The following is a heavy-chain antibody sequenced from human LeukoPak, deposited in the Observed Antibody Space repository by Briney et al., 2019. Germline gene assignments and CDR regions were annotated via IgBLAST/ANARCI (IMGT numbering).Heavy chain of an antibody. CDR1: GGTFSSYA. D-gene: IGHD2/OR15-2a*01. CDR2: IIPIFGTA. J-gene: IGHJ3*02. V-gene: IGHV1-69*13. CDR3: ARDGLLLSAFDI. Sequence: SVKVSCKASGGTFSSYAISWVRQAPGQGLEWMGGIIPIFGTANYAQKFQGRVTITADESTSTAYMELSSLRSKDTAVYYCARDGLLLSAFDIWGQGTMVTVSS.